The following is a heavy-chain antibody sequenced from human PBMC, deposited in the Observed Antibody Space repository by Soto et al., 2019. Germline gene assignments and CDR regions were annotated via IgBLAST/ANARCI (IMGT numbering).Heavy chain of an antibody. J-gene: IGHJ4*02. CDR2: IYHSGST. CDR3: ARAKQSYRTRYYFDY. V-gene: IGHV4-30-2*01. Sequence: SETLSLTCAVSGGSISSGGYSWSWIRQPPGKGLEWIGYIYHSGSTNYNPSLKSRVTISVDTSKNQFSLKLSSVTAADTAVYYCARAKQSYRTRYYFDYWGQGTLVTVSS. D-gene: IGHD6-19*01. CDR1: GGSISSGGYS.